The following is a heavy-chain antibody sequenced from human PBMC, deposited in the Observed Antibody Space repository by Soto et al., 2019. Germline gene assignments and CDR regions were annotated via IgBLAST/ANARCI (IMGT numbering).Heavy chain of an antibody. CDR2: INPATGAA. V-gene: IGHV1-2*02. CDR1: GYPVTAYY. CDR3: ARGGGVGVAGSAAFDM. Sequence: QLHLVQSGAVVKKPGASVTVSCSASGYPVTAYYMHWVRQAPGRGLEWMGGINPATGAAKYTQTCQGRVTMTRDTFTSTVFMELSGLTSEDTAVFYCARGGGVGVAGSAAFDMWGQGTLVTVSS. J-gene: IGHJ3*02. D-gene: IGHD3-3*01.